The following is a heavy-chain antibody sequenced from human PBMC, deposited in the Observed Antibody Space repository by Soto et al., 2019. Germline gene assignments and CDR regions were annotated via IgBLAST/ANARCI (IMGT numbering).Heavy chain of an antibody. CDR1: GFTFGNYA. CDR3: AKDTVAIRSFYFDS. J-gene: IGHJ4*02. CDR2: ISGSGDRT. D-gene: IGHD2-21*01. V-gene: IGHV3-23*01. Sequence: PVVSQRLSCEASGFTFGNYAMTWVRPAPGKGLEWVSTISGSGDRTYYADSVTGRFTISRDNSKNTLYLQMHSLGVEDTAVYFCAKDTVAIRSFYFDSWAQGTLVTVSS.